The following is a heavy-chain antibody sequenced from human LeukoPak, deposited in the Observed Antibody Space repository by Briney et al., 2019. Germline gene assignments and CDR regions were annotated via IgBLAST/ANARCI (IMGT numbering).Heavy chain of an antibody. V-gene: IGHV4-59*01. Sequence: SETLSLTCTVSGGSISSYYWNWIRQPPGKGLEWIGYIYYSGGTNYNPSLKSRVTISVDTSKNQFSLKLSSVTAADTAVYYCAREKNGGDYFDYWGQGTLVTVSS. CDR2: IYYSGGT. CDR1: GGSISSYY. D-gene: IGHD3-16*01. J-gene: IGHJ4*02. CDR3: AREKNGGDYFDY.